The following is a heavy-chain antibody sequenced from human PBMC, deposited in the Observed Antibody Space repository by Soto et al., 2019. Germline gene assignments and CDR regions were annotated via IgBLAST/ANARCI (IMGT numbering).Heavy chain of an antibody. Sequence: PSETLSLTCAVYGGSFSGYYWSWIRQPPGKGLEWIGEINHSGSTNYNPSLKSRVTISVDTSKNQISLKLSSVTAADTAVYYCARGSSSGASNDYWGQGTLVTVSS. V-gene: IGHV4-34*01. CDR3: ARGSSSGASNDY. J-gene: IGHJ4*02. CDR1: GGSFSGYY. CDR2: INHSGST. D-gene: IGHD6-13*01.